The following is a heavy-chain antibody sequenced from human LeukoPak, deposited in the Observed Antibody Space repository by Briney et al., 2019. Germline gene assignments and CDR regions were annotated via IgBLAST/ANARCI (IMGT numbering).Heavy chain of an antibody. CDR3: VTDRARLFWYFDL. D-gene: IGHD2-21*02. V-gene: IGHV1-24*01. CDR1: GSTLSDLS. Sequence: GASVKVSCKVSGSTLSDLSIHWVRQAPGKGLEYVGGSDPEDGETSHAQNFQGRITMTEDTSIDTAYMELSSLRSEDTAVYYCVTDRARLFWYFDLWGRGTLVTVSS. J-gene: IGHJ2*01. CDR2: SDPEDGET.